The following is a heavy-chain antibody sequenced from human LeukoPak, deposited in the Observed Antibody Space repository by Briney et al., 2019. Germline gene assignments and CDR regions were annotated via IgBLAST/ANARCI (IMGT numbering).Heavy chain of an antibody. CDR1: GFTFSSYA. J-gene: IGHJ4*02. Sequence: GGSLRLSCAASGFTFSSYAMSWVRQAPGKGLEWVSAISGSGGSTYYADSVKGRFTISRDNSKNTLYLQMNSLRAEDTAVYYCAKDYPALRSGWYGGSPDYWGQGTLVTVSS. CDR2: ISGSGGST. D-gene: IGHD6-19*01. CDR3: AKDYPALRSGWYGGSPDY. V-gene: IGHV3-23*01.